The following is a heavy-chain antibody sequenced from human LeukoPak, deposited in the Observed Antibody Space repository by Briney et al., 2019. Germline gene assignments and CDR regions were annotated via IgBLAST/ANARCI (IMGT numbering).Heavy chain of an antibody. Sequence: ASVKVSCKASGYTFTSYYMYWVRQAPGQGLEWMGWINAGNGNTKYSQKFQGRVTITRDTSASTAYMELSSLRSEDTAVYYCAGEGRVATIYYWGQGTLVTVSS. CDR1: GYTFTSYY. D-gene: IGHD5-12*01. V-gene: IGHV1-3*01. CDR2: INAGNGNT. CDR3: AGEGRVATIYY. J-gene: IGHJ4*02.